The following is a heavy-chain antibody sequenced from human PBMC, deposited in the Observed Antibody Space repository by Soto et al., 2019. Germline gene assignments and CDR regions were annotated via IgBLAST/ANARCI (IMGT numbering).Heavy chain of an antibody. CDR2: INTYNANT. J-gene: IGHJ3*02. V-gene: IGHV1-18*04. CDR3: ARDRVAGIWGDAFDI. D-gene: IGHD3-16*01. CDR1: GYTFTNHG. Sequence: QVQLVQSGTEVKKPGASVKVSCKTSGYTFTNHGITWVRQAPGQGLEWMGWINTYNANTNYAQKLQGRVTMTTDTATTTAYMDLRSLTSDVTAVYYCARDRVAGIWGDAFDIWGQGTVVSASS.